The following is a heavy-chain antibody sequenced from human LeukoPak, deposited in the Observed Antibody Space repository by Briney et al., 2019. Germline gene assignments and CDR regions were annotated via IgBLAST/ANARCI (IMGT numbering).Heavy chain of an antibody. CDR3: ARGGSSLDWFDP. V-gene: IGHV1-2*02. D-gene: IGHD6-13*01. CDR1: GYSFTDYY. Sequence: ASVKVSCKASGYSFTDYYMHWVRQAPGQGLEWMGWINPHSGGTHYAQKFQGRVTMTRDTSISTAYMELSGLRSDDTAVYYCARGGSSLDWFDPWGQGTLVTVSS. CDR2: INPHSGGT. J-gene: IGHJ5*02.